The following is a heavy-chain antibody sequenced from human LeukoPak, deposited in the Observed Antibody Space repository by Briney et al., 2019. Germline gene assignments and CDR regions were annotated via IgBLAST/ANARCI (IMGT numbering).Heavy chain of an antibody. D-gene: IGHD2-2*01. J-gene: IGHJ4*02. CDR2: ISAYNGNT. Sequence: ASVKVSCKASGYTSTSYGISWVRQAPGQGLEWMGWISAYNGNTNYAQKLQGRVTMTTDTSTSTAYMELRSLRSDDTAVYYCARPWYAYCSSTSCYVHWGQGTLVTVSS. CDR1: GYTSTSYG. V-gene: IGHV1-18*01. CDR3: ARPWYAYCSSTSCYVH.